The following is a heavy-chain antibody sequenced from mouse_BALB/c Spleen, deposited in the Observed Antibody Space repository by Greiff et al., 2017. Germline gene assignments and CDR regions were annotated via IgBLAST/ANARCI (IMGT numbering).Heavy chain of an antibody. Sequence: DVMLVESGGGLVKPGGSLKLSCAASGFTFSDYYMYWVRQTPEKRLEWVATISDGGSYTYYPDSVKGRFTISRDNAKNNLYLQMSSLKSEDTAMYYCARDRGDYDGDYAMDYWGQGTSVTVSS. D-gene: IGHD2-4*01. CDR1: GFTFSDYY. CDR2: ISDGGSYT. J-gene: IGHJ4*01. V-gene: IGHV5-4*02. CDR3: ARDRGDYDGDYAMDY.